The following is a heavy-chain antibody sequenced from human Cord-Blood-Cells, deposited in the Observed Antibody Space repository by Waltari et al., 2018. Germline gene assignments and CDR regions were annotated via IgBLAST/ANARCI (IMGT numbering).Heavy chain of an antibody. V-gene: IGHV1-69*01. D-gene: IGHD3-10*01. CDR2: ISPIFGTA. J-gene: IGHJ6*03. CDR1: GGTFSSYA. Sequence: QVQLVQSGAEVKKPGSSVKVSCKASGGTFSSYAISWVRQAPGPGLEWMGGISPIFGTANYAQKFQGRVTITADESTSTAYMELSSLRSEDTAVYCCARGYYGSGSYYYYYYMDVWGKGTTVTVSS. CDR3: ARGYYGSGSYYYYYYMDV.